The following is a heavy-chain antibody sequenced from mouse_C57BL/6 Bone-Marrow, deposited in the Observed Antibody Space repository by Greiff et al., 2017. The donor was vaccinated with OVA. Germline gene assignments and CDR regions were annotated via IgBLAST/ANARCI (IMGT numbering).Heavy chain of an antibody. J-gene: IGHJ1*03. V-gene: IGHV1-42*01. CDR3: ARKVTGTYFDV. CDR2: INPSTGGT. Sequence: VQLKQSGPELVKPGASVKISCKASGYSFTGYYMNWVKQSPEKSLEWIGEINPSTGGTTYNQKFKAKATLTVDKSSSTAYMQLKSLTSEDSAVYYCARKVTGTYFDVWGTGTTVTVSS. D-gene: IGHD4-1*01. CDR1: GYSFTGYY.